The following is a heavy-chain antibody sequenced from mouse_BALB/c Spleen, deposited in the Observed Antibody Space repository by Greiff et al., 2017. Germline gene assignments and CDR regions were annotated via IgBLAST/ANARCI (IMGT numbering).Heavy chain of an antibody. Sequence: VQLKESGGGLVKPGGSLKLSCAASGFTFSSYAMSWVRQTPEKRLEWVATISSGGSYTYYPDSVKGRFTISRDNAKNTLYLQMSSLRSEDTAMYYCARREYDSPMDYWGQGTSVTVSS. CDR2: ISSGGSYT. CDR3: ARREYDSPMDY. D-gene: IGHD2-4*01. CDR1: GFTFSSYA. J-gene: IGHJ4*01. V-gene: IGHV5-9-3*01.